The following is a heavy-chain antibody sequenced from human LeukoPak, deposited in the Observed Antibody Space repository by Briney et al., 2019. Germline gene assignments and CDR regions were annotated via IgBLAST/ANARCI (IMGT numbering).Heavy chain of an antibody. Sequence: PGGSLRLSCAASGFTFSSYSMNWVRQAPGKGLEWVSSISSSSSSYIYYADSVKGRFTISRDNAKNSLYLQMNSLRAEDTAVYYCARSGVSIVVVPAAIRSTVTLLPYFDYWGQGTLVTVSS. V-gene: IGHV3-21*04. CDR3: ARSGVSIVVVPAAIRSTVTLLPYFDY. J-gene: IGHJ4*02. D-gene: IGHD2-2*02. CDR1: GFTFSSYS. CDR2: ISSSSSSYI.